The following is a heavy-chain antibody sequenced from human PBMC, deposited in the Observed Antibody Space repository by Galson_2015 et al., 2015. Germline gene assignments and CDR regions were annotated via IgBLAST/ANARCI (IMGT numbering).Heavy chain of an antibody. J-gene: IGHJ4*02. D-gene: IGHD1-26*01. V-gene: IGHV3-7*04. CDR3: ARDGSSRLRPFDY. CDR1: GFTFSSYW. CDR2: IKQDGSEK. Sequence: SLRLSCAASGFTFSSYWMSWVRLVPGKGLEWVANIKQDGSEKYYVDSVKGRFTISRVNAKNSLYLQMNSLRAEDTAVYYCARDGSSRLRPFDYWGQGTLVTVSS.